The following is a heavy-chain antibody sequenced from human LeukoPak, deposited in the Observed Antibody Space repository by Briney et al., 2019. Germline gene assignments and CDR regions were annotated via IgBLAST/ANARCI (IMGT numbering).Heavy chain of an antibody. V-gene: IGHV1-46*01. Sequence: ASVKVSCKTSGFTFTSYYIHWVRQAPGQGLEWMGTISPNGGATTYAQKFQGRVTMTSDMSTTTVYMDLSSLRSEDTAVYYCARVVYGDYGRPDFDYWGQGTLVTVS. J-gene: IGHJ4*02. CDR2: ISPNGGAT. CDR1: GFTFTSYY. CDR3: ARVVYGDYGRPDFDY. D-gene: IGHD4-17*01.